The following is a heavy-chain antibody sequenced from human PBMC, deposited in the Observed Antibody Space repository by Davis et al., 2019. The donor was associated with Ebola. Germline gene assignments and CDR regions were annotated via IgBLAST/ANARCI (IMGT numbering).Heavy chain of an antibody. CDR1: GFTFSSYN. J-gene: IGHJ4*02. CDR3: ARASRYCSGGSCYSGNY. CDR2: ISSSSSTI. Sequence: GESLKISCVASGFTFSSYNMNWVRQAPGKGLEWVSYISSSSSTIYYADSVKGRFTISRDNAKNSLYLQMNSLRDEDTAVYYCARASRYCSGGSCYSGNYWGQGTLVTVSS. D-gene: IGHD2-15*01. V-gene: IGHV3-48*02.